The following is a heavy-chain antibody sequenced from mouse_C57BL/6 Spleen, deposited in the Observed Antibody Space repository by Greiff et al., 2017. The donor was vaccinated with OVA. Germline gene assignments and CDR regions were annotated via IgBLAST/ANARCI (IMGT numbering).Heavy chain of an antibody. Sequence: VQLQQSGTELVKPGASVKLSCKASGYTFTSYWMHWVKQRPGQGLGWIGNINPSNGGTNYNEKFKSKATLTVDKSSSTAYMQLSSLTSEDSAVYYCARGNYGSSYYYAMDYWGQGTSVTVSS. CDR2: INPSNGGT. CDR1: GYTFTSYW. CDR3: ARGNYGSSYYYAMDY. J-gene: IGHJ4*01. V-gene: IGHV1-53*01. D-gene: IGHD1-1*01.